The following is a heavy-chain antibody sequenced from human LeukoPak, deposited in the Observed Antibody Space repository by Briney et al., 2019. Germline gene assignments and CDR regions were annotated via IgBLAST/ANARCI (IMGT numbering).Heavy chain of an antibody. V-gene: IGHV3-7*01. CDR3: ARGDFNY. Sequence: GGSLRLSCAASGFTFSSYWVSWVRQAPGKGLEWVANIKQDGSEKYYVDSVKGRFTISRDNAKNSLYLQMNSLRAEDTAVYYCARGDFNYWGQGTLVTVSS. CDR2: IKQDGSEK. J-gene: IGHJ4*02. CDR1: GFTFSSYW.